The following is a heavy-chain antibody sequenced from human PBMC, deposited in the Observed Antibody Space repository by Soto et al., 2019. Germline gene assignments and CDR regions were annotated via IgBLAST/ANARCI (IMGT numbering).Heavy chain of an antibody. CDR3: ARGPARYDFWSPGLDY. J-gene: IGHJ4*02. V-gene: IGHV4-34*01. D-gene: IGHD3-3*01. CDR2: INHSGST. CDR1: GGSFSGYY. Sequence: QVQLQQWGAGLLKPSETLSLTCAVYGGSFSGYYWSWIRQPPGKGLEWIGEINHSGSTNYTPSLKSRVTISVDTSKNQFSLKLSSVTAADTAVYYCARGPARYDFWSPGLDYWGQGTLVTVSS.